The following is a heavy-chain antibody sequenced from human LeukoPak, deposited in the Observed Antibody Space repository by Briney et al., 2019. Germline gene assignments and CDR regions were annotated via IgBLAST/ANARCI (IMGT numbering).Heavy chain of an antibody. CDR3: ARSPRYCSSTSCYWLDY. V-gene: IGHV4-59*12. Sequence: SETLSLTCSVSGDSISNYCWSWIRQPPGKGPEWIGFIYYSGTPTYNPSLRSRVTMSVDTSKNQFSLKLSSVTAADTAVYYCARSPRYCSSTSCYWLDYWGQGTLVTVSS. D-gene: IGHD2-2*01. J-gene: IGHJ4*02. CDR2: IYYSGTP. CDR1: GDSISNYC.